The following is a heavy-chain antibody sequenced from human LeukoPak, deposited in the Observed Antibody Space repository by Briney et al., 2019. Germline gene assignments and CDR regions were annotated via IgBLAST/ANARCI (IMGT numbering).Heavy chain of an antibody. CDR2: IHCGGSDT. Sequence: GESLKISCKASGYDFSVNWIGWVRQMPGKGLEWMGVIHCGGSDTRYSPFFQGQVTISVDKSINTAYLQWSSLKASDTAIYYCARHGGGNSWPFQHWGQGTLVTVSS. D-gene: IGHD6-13*01. CDR1: GYDFSVNW. J-gene: IGHJ1*01. CDR3: ARHGGGNSWPFQH. V-gene: IGHV5-51*01.